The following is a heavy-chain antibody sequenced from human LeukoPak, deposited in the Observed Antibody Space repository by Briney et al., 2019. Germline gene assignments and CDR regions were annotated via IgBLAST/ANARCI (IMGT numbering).Heavy chain of an antibody. Sequence: GGSLRLSCAASGFTVSSKYMSWVRQAPGKGLEWVSVIYSGGSTYYADSVKGRFTISRDNSKNTLYLQMNSLRAEDTAVYYCARRLVRGYFDYWGQGTLVTVSS. CDR1: GFTVSSKY. CDR3: ARRLVRGYFDY. V-gene: IGHV3-53*01. D-gene: IGHD6-6*01. J-gene: IGHJ4*02. CDR2: IYSGGST.